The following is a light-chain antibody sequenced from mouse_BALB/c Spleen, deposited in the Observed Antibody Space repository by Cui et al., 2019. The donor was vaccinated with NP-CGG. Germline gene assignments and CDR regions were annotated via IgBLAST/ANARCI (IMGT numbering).Light chain of an antibody. J-gene: IGLJ1*01. V-gene: IGLV1*01. Sequence: QAVVTQESALTTSPGETVTLTCRSSTGAVTTSNYDNWVQEKPDHLFTGLIGGTNNRVPGVPARFSCSLIGDKAALTITGAQTEDEAIYFCALWYSNHWVFGGGTKLTVL. CDR1: TGAVTTSNY. CDR2: GTN. CDR3: ALWYSNHWV.